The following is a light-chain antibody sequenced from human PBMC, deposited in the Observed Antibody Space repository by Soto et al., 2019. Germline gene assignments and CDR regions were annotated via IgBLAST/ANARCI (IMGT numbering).Light chain of an antibody. CDR2: GAS. CDR1: QSVGNS. CDR3: QQYNNWPEYT. J-gene: IGKJ2*01. Sequence: VVMTQSPGTLSVSPGEGVTLSCRASQSVGNSLAWYQQKPGQAPRLLIFGASTRVTGIPARFSGSGSGTEFTLTITSLQSEDFAVHYCQQYNNWPEYTFGQGTKVEIK. V-gene: IGKV3-15*01.